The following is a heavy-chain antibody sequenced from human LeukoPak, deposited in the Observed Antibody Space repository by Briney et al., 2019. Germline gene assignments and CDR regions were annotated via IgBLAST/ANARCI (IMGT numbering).Heavy chain of an antibody. CDR1: GYTFTNYY. CDR3: ARRGYSYGLEPFDY. CDR2: TNPSGDST. J-gene: IGHJ4*02. V-gene: IGHV1-46*01. Sequence: GASVKVSCKASGYTFTNYYMNWVRQAPGQGLEWMGITNPSGDSTTYAQKFEGRVSMTRDTSTSTIYMELRSLKSEDTAVYYCARRGYSYGLEPFDYWGQGTLVTVSS. D-gene: IGHD5-18*01.